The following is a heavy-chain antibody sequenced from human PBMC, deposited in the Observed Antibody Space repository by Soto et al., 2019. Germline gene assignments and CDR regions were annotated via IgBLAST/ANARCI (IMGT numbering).Heavy chain of an antibody. D-gene: IGHD3-3*01. CDR1: GFSLSTSGVG. Sequence: VSGPTLVNPTQTLTLTCTFSGFSLSTSGVGVGWIRQPPGKALEWLALIYWDDDKRYSPSLKSRLTITKDTSKNQVVLTMTNMDPVDTATYYCAHTRITIFGNIDWFDPWGQGTLVTVSS. CDR2: IYWDDDK. J-gene: IGHJ5*02. V-gene: IGHV2-5*02. CDR3: AHTRITIFGNIDWFDP.